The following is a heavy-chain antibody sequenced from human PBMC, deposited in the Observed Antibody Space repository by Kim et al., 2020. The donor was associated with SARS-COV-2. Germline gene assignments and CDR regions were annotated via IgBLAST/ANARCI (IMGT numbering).Heavy chain of an antibody. CDR1: GFTFSSYE. D-gene: IGHD3-10*01. CDR2: ISSSGSTI. V-gene: IGHV3-48*03. CDR3: ARVCYYGSGSCIDY. J-gene: IGHJ4*02. Sequence: GGSLRLSCAASGFTFSSYEMNWVRQAPGKGLEWVSYISSSGSTIYYADSVKGRFTISRDNAKNSLYLQMNSLRAEDTAVYYCARVCYYGSGSCIDYWGQGTLVTVSS.